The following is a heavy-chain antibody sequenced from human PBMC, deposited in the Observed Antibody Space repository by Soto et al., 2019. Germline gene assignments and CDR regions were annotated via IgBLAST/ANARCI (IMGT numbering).Heavy chain of an antibody. D-gene: IGHD6-6*01. CDR1: GGSISSDY. V-gene: IGHV4-59*01. CDR3: ARTAIAARLPNWFDP. J-gene: IGHJ5*02. CDR2: IYYSGST. Sequence: TLSLTCTVSGGSISSDYWSWIRQPPGKGLEWIGYIYYSGSTNYNPSLKSRVTISVDTSKNQFSLKLSSVTAADTAVYYCARTAIAARLPNWFDPWGQGTLVTVSS.